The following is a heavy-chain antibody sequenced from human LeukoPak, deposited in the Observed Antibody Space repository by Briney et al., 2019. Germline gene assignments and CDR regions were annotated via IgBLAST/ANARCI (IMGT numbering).Heavy chain of an antibody. CDR3: AKSGGYGLIDY. CDR2: IYYSGRT. Sequence: SETLSLTCTVSGGSFSSSTYYWGWIRQPPGKGLEWIGTIYYSGRTYYNPSLKSRVTVSVDTSKNQFSLRLSSVTAADTAVYYCAKSGGYGLIDYWGQGTLVTVSS. CDR1: GGSFSSSTYY. V-gene: IGHV4-39*01. J-gene: IGHJ4*02. D-gene: IGHD1-26*01.